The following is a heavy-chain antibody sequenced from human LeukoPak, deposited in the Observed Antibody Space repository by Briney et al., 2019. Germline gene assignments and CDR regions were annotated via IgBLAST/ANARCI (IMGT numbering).Heavy chain of an antibody. J-gene: IGHJ6*03. D-gene: IGHD1-1*01. CDR2: INPNSGGT. Sequence: GASVKDSCKASGYTFTGYYMHWVRQAPGQVLEWMGWINPNSGGTNYAQKFQGRVAMTRDTSISTAYMELSRLRSDDTAVYYCARENWNDVHYYYYYMDVWGKGTTVTVSS. CDR3: ARENWNDVHYYYYYMDV. V-gene: IGHV1-2*02. CDR1: GYTFTGYY.